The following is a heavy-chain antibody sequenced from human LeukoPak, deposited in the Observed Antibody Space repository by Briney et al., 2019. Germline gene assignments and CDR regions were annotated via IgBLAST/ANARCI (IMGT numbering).Heavy chain of an antibody. J-gene: IGHJ6*03. D-gene: IGHD3-3*01. CDR1: GVSITSGIYY. CDR2: IYTSGST. V-gene: IGHV4-61*02. Sequence: PSQTLSLTCTVSGVSITSGIYYWSWIRQPAGKGLEWIGRIYTSGSTNYNPSLKSRVTISIDTSKNQFSLKLSSVTAANTAGYYCATEREMTVGVIINYYYYMGAWGKGTTVTVSS. CDR3: ATEREMTVGVIINYYYYMGA.